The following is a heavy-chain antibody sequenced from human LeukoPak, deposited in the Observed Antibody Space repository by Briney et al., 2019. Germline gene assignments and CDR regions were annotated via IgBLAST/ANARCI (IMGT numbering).Heavy chain of an antibody. D-gene: IGHD3-10*01. V-gene: IGHV4-34*01. CDR1: GGSFSGYY. Sequence: SETLSLTCAVYGGSFSGYYWTWIRQPPGKGLEWIGEINHVGSTKYNPSLKSRATMSVDPSKNQFSLRLSAVTAADTAFYYCARGRNNQITMIRGPNHYFGLDFWGQGTTVIVSS. CDR2: INHVGST. CDR3: ARGRNNQITMIRGPNHYFGLDF. J-gene: IGHJ6*02.